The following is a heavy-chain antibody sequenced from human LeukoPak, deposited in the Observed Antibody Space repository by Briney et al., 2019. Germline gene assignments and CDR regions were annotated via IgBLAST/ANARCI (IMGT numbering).Heavy chain of an antibody. CDR1: GYTFTSYG. V-gene: IGHV1-18*01. D-gene: IGHD3-22*01. CDR3: ARDLYYDSSGYYITPDY. Sequence: GASVKVSCKASGYTFTSYGISWVRQAPGQGLEWMGWISAYNGNTNYAQKLQGRVTMTTDTSTSTAYMELRSLRSDDTAVYYCARDLYYDSSGYYITPDYWGQGTLVTVSS. J-gene: IGHJ4*02. CDR2: ISAYNGNT.